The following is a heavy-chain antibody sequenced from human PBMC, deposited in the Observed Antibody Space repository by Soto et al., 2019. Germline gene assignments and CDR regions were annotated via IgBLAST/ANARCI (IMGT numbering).Heavy chain of an antibody. J-gene: IGHJ5*02. CDR1: GGTFSSYA. CDR2: IIPIFGTA. CDR3: ARVDQIYDFWSGYLNWFDP. V-gene: IGHV1-69*01. D-gene: IGHD3-3*01. Sequence: QVQLVQSGAEVKKPGSSVKVSCKASGGTFSSYAISWVRQAPGQGLEWMGGIIPIFGTANYAQKFQGRVTIIADESTSTAYMELSSLRSEDTAVYYCARVDQIYDFWSGYLNWFDPWGQGTLVTVSS.